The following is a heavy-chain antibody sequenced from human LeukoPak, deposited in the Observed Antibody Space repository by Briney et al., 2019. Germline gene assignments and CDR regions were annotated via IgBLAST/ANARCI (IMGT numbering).Heavy chain of an antibody. CDR2: ISGSSSST. CDR1: GFTFSTYW. Sequence: GGSLRLSCAASGFTFSTYWMTWVRQAPGKGLEWVSAISGSSSSTYSADSVKGRFTISRDNSKNTLYLQMNSLRAEDTAVYYCAKCEGIFGLVYYYYYMDVWGKGTTVTVSS. CDR3: AKCEGIFGLVYYYYYMDV. D-gene: IGHD3/OR15-3a*01. J-gene: IGHJ6*03. V-gene: IGHV3-23*01.